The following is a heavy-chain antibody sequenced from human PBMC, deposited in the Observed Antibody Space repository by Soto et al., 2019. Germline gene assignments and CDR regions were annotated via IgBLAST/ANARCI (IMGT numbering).Heavy chain of an antibody. Sequence: ASVKVSCKASGYTFTSYGISWVRQAPGQGLEWMGGIIPIFGTANYAQKFQGRVTITADESTSTAYMELSSLRSEDTAVYCCARVVRGVITSTYYFDYWGQGTLVTVSS. CDR1: GYTFTSYG. D-gene: IGHD3-10*01. CDR2: IIPIFGTA. CDR3: ARVVRGVITSTYYFDY. V-gene: IGHV1-69*13. J-gene: IGHJ4*02.